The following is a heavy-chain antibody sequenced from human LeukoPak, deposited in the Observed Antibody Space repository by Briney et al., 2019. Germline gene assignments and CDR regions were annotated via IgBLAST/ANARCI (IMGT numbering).Heavy chain of an antibody. Sequence: ASVKVSCKASGYTFTSYGISWVRQAPGQGLEWMGWISAYNGNTNYAQKLQGRVTMTTDTSTSTAYLALRSLRSDDTAVYYCAREPRRAIFGVAPNPYYFDYWGQGTLVTVSS. V-gene: IGHV1-18*01. CDR3: AREPRRAIFGVAPNPYYFDY. D-gene: IGHD3-3*01. CDR2: ISAYNGNT. J-gene: IGHJ4*02. CDR1: GYTFTSYG.